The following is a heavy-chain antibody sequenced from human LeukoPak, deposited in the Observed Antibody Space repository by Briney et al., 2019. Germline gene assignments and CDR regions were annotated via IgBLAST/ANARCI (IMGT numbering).Heavy chain of an antibody. D-gene: IGHD3-10*01. V-gene: IGHV7-4-1*02. CDR2: INTNTENP. CDR1: GYTFTSYA. J-gene: IGHJ4*02. CDR3: ARDYGSGSYWLFDY. Sequence: GASVKVSCKASGYTFTSYAMNWVRQAPGQGLVWMGWINTNTENPTYAQGFTGRFVFSLDTSVSTAYLQISSLKAEDTAVYYCARDYGSGSYWLFDYWGQGTLVTVSS.